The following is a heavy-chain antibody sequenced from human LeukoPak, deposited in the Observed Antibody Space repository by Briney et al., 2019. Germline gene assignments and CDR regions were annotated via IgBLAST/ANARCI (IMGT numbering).Heavy chain of an antibody. CDR3: ARDFHYYDSSGLPGY. Sequence: GSLRLSCAASGFTFSDYYMSWIRQAPGQGLEWVSYISTSVTIIYYADSVKGRFTISRDNAKNSLYLQMNSLRAEDTAEYYCARDFHYYDSSGLPGYWGQGTLVTVSS. D-gene: IGHD3-22*01. J-gene: IGHJ4*02. CDR2: ISTSVTII. CDR1: GFTFSDYY. V-gene: IGHV3-11*04.